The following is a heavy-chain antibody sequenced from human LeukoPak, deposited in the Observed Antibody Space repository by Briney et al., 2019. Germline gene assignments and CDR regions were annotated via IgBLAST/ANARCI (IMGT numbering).Heavy chain of an antibody. D-gene: IGHD6-13*01. CDR3: ARDAYSSSEVDWFDP. Sequence: SETLSLTCAVYGGSFSGYYWSWIRQPPGKGLEWIGYIYYTGSTNYNPSLRSRVTISVDTSKNQFSLKLSSVTAADMAVYYCARDAYSSSEVDWFDPWGQGTLVTASS. J-gene: IGHJ5*02. CDR1: GGSFSGYY. V-gene: IGHV4-59*01. CDR2: IYYTGST.